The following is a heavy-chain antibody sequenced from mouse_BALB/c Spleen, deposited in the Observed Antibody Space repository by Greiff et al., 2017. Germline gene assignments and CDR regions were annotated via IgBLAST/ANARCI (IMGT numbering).Heavy chain of an antibody. CDR2: INSNGGST. CDR1: GFTFSSYG. CDR3: ARGDYGYDFDY. D-gene: IGHD2-2*01. V-gene: IGHV5-6-3*01. J-gene: IGHJ2*01. Sequence: EVKLVESGGGLVQPGGSLKLSCAASGFTFSSYGMSWVRQTPDKRLELVATINSNGGSTYYPDSVKGRFTISRDNAKNTLYLQMSSLKSEDTAMYYCARGDYGYDFDYWGQGTTLTVSS.